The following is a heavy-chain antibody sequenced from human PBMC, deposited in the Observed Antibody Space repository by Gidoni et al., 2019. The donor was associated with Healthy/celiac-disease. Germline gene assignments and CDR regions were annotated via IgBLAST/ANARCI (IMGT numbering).Heavy chain of an antibody. CDR1: GGSFSGYY. Sequence: HVPLQHWGAGLLKPSETLSLTFAVSGGSFSGYYCSWIRQPPGKGLEWIGEIHHSGSTNYNQSLKSRVTIAVDTSKNQFAVKLSCVTAADTDVYYCARADDSSGPLDYWGQGTLVTVSS. J-gene: IGHJ4*02. D-gene: IGHD3-22*01. CDR3: ARADDSSGPLDY. V-gene: IGHV4-34*01. CDR2: IHHSGST.